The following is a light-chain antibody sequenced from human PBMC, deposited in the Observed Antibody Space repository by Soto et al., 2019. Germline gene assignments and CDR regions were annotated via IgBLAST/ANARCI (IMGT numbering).Light chain of an antibody. CDR3: LAWDDSLNGNL. Sequence: QSVLTQPPSASGTPGQRGTISCSGSSSNIESNTVYWYQQLPGMAPRLLIHTNDRRPSGVPDRFSGSKSGTSASLAISGLQSEDEADYYCLAWDDSLNGNLFGTGTKVTV. CDR1: SSNIESNT. J-gene: IGLJ1*01. V-gene: IGLV1-44*01. CDR2: TND.